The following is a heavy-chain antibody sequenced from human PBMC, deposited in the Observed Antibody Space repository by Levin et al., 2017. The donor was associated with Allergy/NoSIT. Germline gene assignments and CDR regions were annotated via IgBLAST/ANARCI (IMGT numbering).Heavy chain of an antibody. D-gene: IGHD2-15*01. J-gene: IGHJ4*02. CDR2: IYPGDSDT. CDR3: ARKLKYCSGGSCYQGNYFDY. Sequence: GESLKISCKGSGYSFTSYWIGWVRQMPGKGLEWMGIIYPGDSDTRYSPSFQGQVTISADKSISTAYLQWSSLKASDTAMYYCARKLKYCSGGSCYQGNYFDYWGQGTLVTVSS. CDR1: GYSFTSYW. V-gene: IGHV5-51*01.